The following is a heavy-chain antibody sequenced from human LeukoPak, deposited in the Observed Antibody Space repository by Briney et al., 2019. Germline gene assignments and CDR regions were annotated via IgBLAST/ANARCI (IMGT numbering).Heavy chain of an antibody. CDR3: VKDLGDSSGYYFDY. V-gene: IGHV3-64D*09. J-gene: IGHJ4*02. CDR1: GFSVSSNY. D-gene: IGHD3-22*01. CDR2: ISSNGGST. Sequence: PGGSLRLSCAASGFSVSSNYMSWVRQAPGKGLEYVSAISSNGGSTYYADSVKGRFTISRDNSKNTLYLQMSSLRAEDTAVYYCVKDLGDSSGYYFDYWGQGTLVTVSS.